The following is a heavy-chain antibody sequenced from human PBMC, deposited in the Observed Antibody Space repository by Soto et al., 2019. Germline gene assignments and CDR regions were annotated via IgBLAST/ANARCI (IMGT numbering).Heavy chain of an antibody. J-gene: IGHJ6*02. V-gene: IGHV3-21*01. Sequence: EVQLVESGGGLVKPGGSLRLSCAASGFTFSSYSMNWVRQAPGKGLEWVSSISSSSSYIYYADSVKGRFTISRDNAKNSLYLQMNSMRAEDTAVYYCARFTPQIGNYYGMDVWGQGTTVTVSS. CDR1: GFTFSSYS. CDR3: ARFTPQIGNYYGMDV. D-gene: IGHD3-10*01. CDR2: ISSSSSYI.